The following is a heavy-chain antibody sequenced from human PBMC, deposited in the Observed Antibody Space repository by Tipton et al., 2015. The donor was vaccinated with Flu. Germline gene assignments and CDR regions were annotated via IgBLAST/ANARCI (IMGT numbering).Heavy chain of an antibody. J-gene: IGHJ4*02. CDR2: ISSTSNFI. D-gene: IGHD2-15*01. Sequence: GSLRLSCTASGFTFSEFTFSSYTINWVRQAPGKGLEWVASISSTSNFIFYADSVKGRFTISRDNAKNSLYLQMNSLRAEDTAVYYCARVRTLGFCSEGSCYSLGYWGQGTLVTVSS. V-gene: IGHV3-21*01. CDR3: ARVRTLGFCSEGSCYSLGY. CDR1: GFTFSEFTFSSYT.